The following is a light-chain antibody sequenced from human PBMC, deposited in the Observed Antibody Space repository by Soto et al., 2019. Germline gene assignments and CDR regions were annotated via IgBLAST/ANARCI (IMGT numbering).Light chain of an antibody. V-gene: IGLV2-14*01. CDR1: SSDVGGYNY. Sequence: QAVVTQPASVSGSPGQSITISCTGTSSDVGGYNYVSWYQQHPGKAPKLMIYEVNNRPSGVSNRFSGSKSGNTASLTISGLQAEDEADYYCSSYTSSSTLVFGTGTKVTVL. CDR3: SSYTSSSTLV. J-gene: IGLJ1*01. CDR2: EVN.